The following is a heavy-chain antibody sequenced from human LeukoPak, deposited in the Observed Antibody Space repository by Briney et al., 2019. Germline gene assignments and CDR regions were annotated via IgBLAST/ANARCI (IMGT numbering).Heavy chain of an antibody. D-gene: IGHD6-19*01. CDR2: ISYDGSNK. CDR3: AKDVEQWLPYYFDY. Sequence: GGSLRLSCAASGFTFSSYGMHWVRQAPGKGLEWVAVISYDGSNKYYADSEKGRFTISRDNSKNTLYLQMNSLRAEDTAVYYCAKDVEQWLPYYFDYWGQGTLVTVSS. J-gene: IGHJ4*02. CDR1: GFTFSSYG. V-gene: IGHV3-30*18.